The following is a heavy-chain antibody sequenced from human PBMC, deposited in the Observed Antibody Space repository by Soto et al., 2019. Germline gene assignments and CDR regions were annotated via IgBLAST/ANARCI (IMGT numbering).Heavy chain of an antibody. D-gene: IGHD6-13*01. Sequence: ELLCLTWSVAGGTIRDHGGSWIRQHAGKGLEWIGRIYTSGSTNYNPSLKSRVTMSVDTSKNQFSLKLSSVTAADTAVYYCARDRYSSSWYSSHYGMDVWGQGTTVTVSS. J-gene: IGHJ6*02. CDR2: IYTSGST. CDR3: ARDRYSSSWYSSHYGMDV. V-gene: IGHV4-4*07. CDR1: GGTIRDHG.